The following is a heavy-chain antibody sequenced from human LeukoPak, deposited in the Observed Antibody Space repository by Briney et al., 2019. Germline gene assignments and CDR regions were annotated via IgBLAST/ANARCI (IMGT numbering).Heavy chain of an antibody. CDR2: INPNTGNP. J-gene: IGHJ4*02. D-gene: IGHD3-16*02. Sequence: ASVKVSCKASGYTFTNYAMNWVRQAPGQGLEWIGWINPNTGNPTYAQGFTGRFVFSLDTSVSTTYLQISSLKAEDTALYYCARAYQRLGELSLPDYWGQGTLVTVSS. CDR1: GYTFTNYA. V-gene: IGHV7-4-1*02. CDR3: ARAYQRLGELSLPDY.